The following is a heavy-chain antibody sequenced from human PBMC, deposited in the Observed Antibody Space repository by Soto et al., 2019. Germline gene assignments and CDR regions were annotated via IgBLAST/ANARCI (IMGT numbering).Heavy chain of an antibody. V-gene: IGHV3-23*01. J-gene: IGHJ4*02. CDR3: EKDRPRQTSGYFFDY. Sequence: EVQLLESGGKLVQPGGSLTLSCAASGFTFSTYAMAWVRQAPGKGLEWVSGVSASGLNTDYADPVKGRFSISRDNSKNTVSLHMNSLRTEDTALYYYEKDRPRQTSGYFFDYWGQGPPVTVSS. CDR1: GFTFSTYA. D-gene: IGHD2-15*01. CDR2: VSASGLNT.